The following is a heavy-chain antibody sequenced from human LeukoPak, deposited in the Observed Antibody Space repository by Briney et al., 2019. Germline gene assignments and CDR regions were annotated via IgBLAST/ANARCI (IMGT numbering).Heavy chain of an antibody. D-gene: IGHD4-17*01. Sequence: PSETLSLTCTVSGGSISSGDYYWSWIRQPPGKGLEWIGYIYYSGSTYYNPSLKSRVTISVDTSKNQFSLKLSSVTAADTAVYYCARDRSYGEANAFVIWGQGTMVTVSS. CDR2: IYYSGST. J-gene: IGHJ3*02. CDR1: GGSISSGDYY. V-gene: IGHV4-30-4*01. CDR3: ARDRSYGEANAFVI.